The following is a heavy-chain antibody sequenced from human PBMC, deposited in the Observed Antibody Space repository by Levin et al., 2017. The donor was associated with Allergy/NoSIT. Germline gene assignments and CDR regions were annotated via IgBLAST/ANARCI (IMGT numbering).Heavy chain of an antibody. Sequence: ETLSLTCAASGITVSSHYMSWVRQAPGRGLEWVSSIYSGGTTYYADSVKGRFTISRDNSENTLFLQMNTLRAEDTAVYYCTRSRDCSGGACYRGVFDYWGQGILVTVSS. D-gene: IGHD2-15*01. CDR1: GITVSSHY. CDR3: TRSRDCSGGACYRGVFDY. CDR2: IYSGGTT. J-gene: IGHJ4*02. V-gene: IGHV3-66*01.